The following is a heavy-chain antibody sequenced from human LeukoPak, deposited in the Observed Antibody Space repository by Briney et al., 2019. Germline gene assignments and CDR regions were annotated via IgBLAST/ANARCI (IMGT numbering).Heavy chain of an antibody. CDR1: GGSISSGSYF. CDR2: INTSGST. J-gene: IGHJ4*02. V-gene: IGHV4-61*02. Sequence: SETLSLTCTVSGGSISSGSYFWTWICQPAGKGLEWIGRINTSGSTNYNPSLKSRVTISVDTSKNQFSLKLSSVTAADTAVFYCAREGYTSSWYSGYYYFDYWGQGTLVTVSS. D-gene: IGHD6-13*01. CDR3: AREGYTSSWYSGYYYFDY.